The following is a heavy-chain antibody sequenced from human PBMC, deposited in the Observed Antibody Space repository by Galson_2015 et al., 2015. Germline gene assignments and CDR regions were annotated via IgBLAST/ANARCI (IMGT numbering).Heavy chain of an antibody. CDR1: GDSVSSNSVA. Sequence: CAISGDSVSSNSVAWNWIRQPPSRGLEWLGRTYYRSKWYNDYAVSVQSRITINPYTSKNQFSLQLNSVTPEDTAVYYCARGFRSAVDYWGQGTLVTVSS. D-gene: IGHD3-10*01. CDR3: ARGFRSAVDY. V-gene: IGHV6-1*01. CDR2: TYYRSKWYN. J-gene: IGHJ4*02.